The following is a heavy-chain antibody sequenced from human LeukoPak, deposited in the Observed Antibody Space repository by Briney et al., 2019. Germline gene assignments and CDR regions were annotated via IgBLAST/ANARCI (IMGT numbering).Heavy chain of an antibody. Sequence: SGPTLANPTQTLTLTCTFSGFSLSTRGVGVGWTRQPPGKALEWLALIYWDDDKRYSPSLKSRLTITKDTSKNQVVLTMTNMDPVDTATYYCAHSDCSGGSCPFDYWGQGTLVTVSS. CDR2: IYWDDDK. D-gene: IGHD2-15*01. V-gene: IGHV2-5*02. CDR1: GFSLSTRGVG. CDR3: AHSDCSGGSCPFDY. J-gene: IGHJ4*02.